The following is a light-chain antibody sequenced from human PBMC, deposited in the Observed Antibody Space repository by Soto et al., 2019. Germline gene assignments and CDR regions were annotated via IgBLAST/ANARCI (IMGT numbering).Light chain of an antibody. V-gene: IGLV4-69*01. CDR2: LNSDGDH. J-gene: IGLJ2*01. Sequence: QPVLTQSPSASASLGASVKLTCTLSSGHSSYAIAWHQQQPEKGPRFLMILNSDGDHSKGDGIPDRFSGSSSGAERYLTISSLQSEDEADYYCQTWGTGIPAFGGGTKLTVL. CDR3: QTWGTGIPA. CDR1: SGHSSYA.